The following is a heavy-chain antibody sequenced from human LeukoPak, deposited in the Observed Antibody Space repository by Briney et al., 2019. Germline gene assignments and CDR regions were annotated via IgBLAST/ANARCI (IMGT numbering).Heavy chain of an antibody. CDR1: GYTLTELS. CDR3: ATCQGGYSSGWYGSWFDP. J-gene: IGHJ5*02. Sequence: ASVKVSCRVSGYTLTELSMHWVRQAPGKGLEWTGGFDPEDGETIYAQKFQGRVTMTEDTSTDTAYMELSSLRSEDTAVYYCATCQGGYSSGWYGSWFDPWGQGTLVTVSS. CDR2: FDPEDGET. D-gene: IGHD6-19*01. V-gene: IGHV1-24*01.